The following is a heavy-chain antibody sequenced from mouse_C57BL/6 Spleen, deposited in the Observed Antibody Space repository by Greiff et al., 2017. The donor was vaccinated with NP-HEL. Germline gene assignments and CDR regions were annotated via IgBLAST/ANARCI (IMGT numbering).Heavy chain of an antibody. J-gene: IGHJ1*03. D-gene: IGHD1-1*01. CDR2: ISSGGSYT. CDR3: ARQGPIYYYQGYFDV. V-gene: IGHV5-6*01. CDR1: GFTFSSYG. Sequence: EVKLVESGGDLVKPGGSLKLSCAASGFTFSSYGMSWVRQTPDKRLEWVATISSGGSYTYYPDSVKGRFTISRDNAKNTLYLQMSSLKSEDTAMYYCARQGPIYYYQGYFDVWGTGTTVTVSS.